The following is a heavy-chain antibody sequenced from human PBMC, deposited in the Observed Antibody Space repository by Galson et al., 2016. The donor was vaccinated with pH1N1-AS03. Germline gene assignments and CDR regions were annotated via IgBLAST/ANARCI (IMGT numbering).Heavy chain of an antibody. V-gene: IGHV3-9*01. CDR1: GFTFDAYA. CDR2: IDWNSGTI. CDR3: ARGPITSRPRFFDY. Sequence: SLRLSCAGSGFTFDAYAMHWVRQAPGKGLEWVSGIDWNSGTIGYTDSVKGRFTISRDNAKNSLYLQMSSLRTEDTAIYYCARGPITSRPRFFDYWGQGTLVTVSS. D-gene: IGHD6-6*01. J-gene: IGHJ4*02.